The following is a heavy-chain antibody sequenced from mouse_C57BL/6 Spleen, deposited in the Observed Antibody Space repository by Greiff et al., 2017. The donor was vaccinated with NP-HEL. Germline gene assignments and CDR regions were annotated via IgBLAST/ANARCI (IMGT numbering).Heavy chain of an antibody. J-gene: IGHJ4*01. D-gene: IGHD1-1*01. V-gene: IGHV1-80*01. Sequence: QVQLQQSGAELVKPGASVKISCKASGYAFSSYWMNWVKQRPGKGLEWIGQIYPGDGDTNYNGKFKGKATLTADKSSSTAYMQLSSLTSEDSAVYFWARRVYYCGRREAMDYWGQGTSVTVSS. CDR3: ARRVYYCGRREAMDY. CDR2: IYPGDGDT. CDR1: GYAFSSYW.